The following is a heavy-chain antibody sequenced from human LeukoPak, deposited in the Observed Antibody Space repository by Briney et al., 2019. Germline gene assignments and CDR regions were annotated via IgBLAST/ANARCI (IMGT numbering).Heavy chain of an antibody. CDR3: TKVVLAAAGTNYYYYYMDV. J-gene: IGHJ6*03. V-gene: IGHV4-34*01. CDR2: INHSGST. CDR1: GGSFSGYY. Sequence: KPSETLSLTCAVYGGSFSGYYWSWIRQPPGKGLEWIGEINHSGSTNYNPSLKSRVTISVDTSKNQFSLKLSSVTAADTAVYYCTKVVLAAAGTNYYYYYMDVWGKGTTVTVSS. D-gene: IGHD6-13*01.